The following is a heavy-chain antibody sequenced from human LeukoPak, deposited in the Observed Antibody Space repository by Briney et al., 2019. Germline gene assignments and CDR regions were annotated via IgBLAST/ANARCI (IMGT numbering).Heavy chain of an antibody. CDR3: ARDAGHPLYGMDV. CDR1: GYTFTGYF. J-gene: IGHJ6*02. V-gene: IGHV1-69*04. CDR2: IIPILGIA. Sequence: ASVKVSCRASGYTFTGYFMHWVRQAPGEGLEWMGRIIPILGIANYAQKFQGRVTITADKSTSTAYMELSSLRSEDTAVYYCARDAGHPLYGMDVWGQGTMVTVSS.